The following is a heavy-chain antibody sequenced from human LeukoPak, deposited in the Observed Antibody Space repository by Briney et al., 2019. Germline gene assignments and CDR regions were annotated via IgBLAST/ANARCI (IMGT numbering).Heavy chain of an antibody. D-gene: IGHD2-2*01. CDR2: INHSGST. CDR1: RGSFSGYY. V-gene: IGHV4-34*01. J-gene: IGHJ4*02. Sequence: SETLSLTCAVYRGSFSGYYWSWIRQPPGKGLEWIGEINHSGSTNYNPSLKSRVTISVDTSKNQFSLKLNSVTAADTAVYYCARGLSRTPRGGYGGQGTLVTVSS. CDR3: ARGLSRTPRGGY.